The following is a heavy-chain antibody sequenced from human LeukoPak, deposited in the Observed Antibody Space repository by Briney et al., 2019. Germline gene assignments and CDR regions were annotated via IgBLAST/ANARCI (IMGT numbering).Heavy chain of an antibody. V-gene: IGHV3-33*01. J-gene: IGHJ4*02. CDR2: IWYDGSDK. D-gene: IGHD3-10*01. CDR3: ARVITMVRGALDY. CDR1: GFPFSTYA. Sequence: GGSLRLYCAASGFPFSTYAMHWVRQAPGEGLEWMAVIWYDGSDKYYPDSVKGRFTISRDNSKNTLYLQMSSLRAEDTAVYYCARVITMVRGALDYLGQGTLVTVSS.